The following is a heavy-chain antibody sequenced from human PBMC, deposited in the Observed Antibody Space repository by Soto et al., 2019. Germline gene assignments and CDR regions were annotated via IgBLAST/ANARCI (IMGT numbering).Heavy chain of an antibody. Sequence: SETLSLTCTVSGGSIGSSSYYWGWIRQPPGKGLEWIGSLYYSGSTYYNPSLKSRVTISVDTSKNQFSLKLSSVTAADTAVYYCARVLWFGERRYFDYWGQGTLVTVSS. V-gene: IGHV4-39*01. J-gene: IGHJ4*02. CDR2: LYYSGST. D-gene: IGHD3-10*01. CDR1: GGSIGSSSYY. CDR3: ARVLWFGERRYFDY.